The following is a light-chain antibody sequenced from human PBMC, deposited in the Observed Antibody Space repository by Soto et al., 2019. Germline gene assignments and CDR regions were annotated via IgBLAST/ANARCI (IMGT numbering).Light chain of an antibody. CDR3: QQSYNSPQT. CDR1: HTIMTY. CDR2: AAS. V-gene: IGKV1-39*01. J-gene: IGKJ1*01. Sequence: DIQMTQSPSSLSASVGDEVTITCRASHTIMTYLNWYQLKPGKPPRLLIYAASSLQSGVPSRFSGSGSGTDCTLTINSLQPEDFATYSCQQSYNSPQTFGQGTKVEIK.